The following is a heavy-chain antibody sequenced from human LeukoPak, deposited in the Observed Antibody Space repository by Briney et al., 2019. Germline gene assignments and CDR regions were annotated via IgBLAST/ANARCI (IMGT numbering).Heavy chain of an antibody. CDR2: IIPIFGTA. D-gene: IGHD2-2*01. V-gene: IGHV1-69*05. CDR1: GGTFSSYA. Sequence: SVKVSCKASGGTFSSYAISWVRQAPGQGLEWMGGIIPIFGTANYAQKFQGRVTITTDESTSTAYMELSSLRSEDTAVYYRARVDCSTSCYRSWFDPWGQGTLVTVSS. CDR3: ARVDCSTSCYRSWFDP. J-gene: IGHJ5*02.